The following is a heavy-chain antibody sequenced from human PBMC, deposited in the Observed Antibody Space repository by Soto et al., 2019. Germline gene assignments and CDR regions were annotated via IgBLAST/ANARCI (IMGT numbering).Heavy chain of an antibody. CDR1: GGSISSSSYY. CDR2: IYYSGST. V-gene: IGHV4-39*07. CDR3: ARRRITMVRGVTAYYYGMDV. Sequence: SETLSLTCTVSGGSISSSSYYWGWIRQPPGKGLEWIGSIYYSGSTYYNPSLKSRFTISVDTSKKQFSLKQSSVTAADTAVYYCARRRITMVRGVTAYYYGMDVWGQGTTVTVSS. J-gene: IGHJ6*02. D-gene: IGHD3-10*01.